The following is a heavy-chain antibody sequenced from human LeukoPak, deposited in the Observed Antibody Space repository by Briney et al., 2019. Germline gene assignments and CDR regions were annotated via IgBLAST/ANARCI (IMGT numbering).Heavy chain of an antibody. CDR1: GGSFSSYY. Sequence: PSETLSLTCAVYGGSFSSYYWSWIRQPPGKGLEWIGYIYYSGSTNYNPSLKSRVAISVDTSKNQFSLKLTSVTAADTAVYYCARAPGTTFDYWGHGNMVTVSS. D-gene: IGHD4-17*01. CDR3: ARAPGTTFDY. V-gene: IGHV4-59*08. CDR2: IYYSGST. J-gene: IGHJ4*01.